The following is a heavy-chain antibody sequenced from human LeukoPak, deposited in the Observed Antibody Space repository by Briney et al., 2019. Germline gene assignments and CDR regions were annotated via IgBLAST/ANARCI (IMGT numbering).Heavy chain of an antibody. V-gene: IGHV3-49*03. D-gene: IGHD4-17*01. CDR1: GFTFGDYA. J-gene: IGHJ6*03. Sequence: GGSLRLSCTASGFTFGDYAMSWFRQAPGKGLEWVGFIRSKAYGGTTEYAASVKGRFTISRDDSKSIAYLQMNSLKTEDTAVYYCTRVTTDYGDYGSQYYYYMDVWGKGTTVTVSS. CDR2: IRSKAYGGTT. CDR3: TRVTTDYGDYGSQYYYYMDV.